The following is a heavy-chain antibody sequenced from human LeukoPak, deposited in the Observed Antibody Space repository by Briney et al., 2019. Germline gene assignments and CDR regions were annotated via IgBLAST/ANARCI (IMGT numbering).Heavy chain of an antibody. V-gene: IGHV3-30*04. Sequence: GGSLRLSCAASGFTFSSYAMHWVRQAPGKGLEWVAVISYDGSNKYYADSVKGRFTISRDNSKNTLYLQMNSLRAEGTAVYYCARDYYDSSGYYKHWGQGTLVTVSS. D-gene: IGHD3-22*01. CDR3: ARDYYDSSGYYKH. CDR2: ISYDGSNK. J-gene: IGHJ4*02. CDR1: GFTFSSYA.